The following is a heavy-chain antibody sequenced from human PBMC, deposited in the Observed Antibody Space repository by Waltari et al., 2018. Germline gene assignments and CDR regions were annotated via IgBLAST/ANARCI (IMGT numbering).Heavy chain of an antibody. D-gene: IGHD2-15*01. CDR2: IHGTGRT. CDR1: GDSISSSYW. J-gene: IGHJ4*02. V-gene: IGHV4-4*02. Sequence: QLQLQESGPGLVKPSGTLSLTCAVSGDSISSSYWWSWVHQPPGKGLEWIGQIHGTGRTNYNPPFASRVDVSLDTSNNQFSLKVTSATAADTAVYYCARDRGRGLYLDSWGQGTLVTVSP. CDR3: ARDRGRGLYLDS.